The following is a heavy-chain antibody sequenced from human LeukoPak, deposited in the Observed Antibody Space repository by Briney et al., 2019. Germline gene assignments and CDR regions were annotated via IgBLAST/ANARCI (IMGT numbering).Heavy chain of an antibody. V-gene: IGHV3-21*01. J-gene: IGHJ3*02. D-gene: IGHD1-14*01. CDR1: GFTFSSYS. Sequence: GGSLRLSCAASGFTFSSYSMNWVRQAPGKGLEWVSSISGSSSYIYYADSVKGRFTISRDNAKNSLYLQMNSLRAEDTAVYYCARTHRDAFDIWGQGTMVTVSS. CDR3: ARTHRDAFDI. CDR2: ISGSSSYI.